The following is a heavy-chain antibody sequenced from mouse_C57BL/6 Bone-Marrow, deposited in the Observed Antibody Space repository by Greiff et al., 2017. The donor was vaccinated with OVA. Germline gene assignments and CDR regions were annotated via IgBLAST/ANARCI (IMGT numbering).Heavy chain of an antibody. CDR3: TIITTVVVSYYAMDY. CDR1: GYTFTDYE. D-gene: IGHD1-1*01. CDR2: IDPETGGT. Sequence: VKLQESGAELVRPGASVTLSCKASGYTFTDYEMHWVKQTPVHGLEWIGAIDPETGGTAYNQKFKGKAILTADKSSSTAYMELRSLTSEDSAVYYCTIITTVVVSYYAMDYWGQGTSVTVSS. V-gene: IGHV1-15*01. J-gene: IGHJ4*01.